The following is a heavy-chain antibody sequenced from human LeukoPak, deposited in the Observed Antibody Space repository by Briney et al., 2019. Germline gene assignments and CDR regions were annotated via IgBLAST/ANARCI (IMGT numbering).Heavy chain of an antibody. Sequence: SDTLSLTCTVSGGSIRSYYWSWIRQPAGKGLEWIGRIYTSGSTNYNPSLKSRVTMSVDTSKNQFSLKLSSVTAADTAAYYCARAYSSGWSGYFQHWGQGTLVTVSA. V-gene: IGHV4-4*07. CDR1: GGSIRSYY. CDR2: IYTSGST. J-gene: IGHJ1*01. D-gene: IGHD6-19*01. CDR3: ARAYSSGWSGYFQH.